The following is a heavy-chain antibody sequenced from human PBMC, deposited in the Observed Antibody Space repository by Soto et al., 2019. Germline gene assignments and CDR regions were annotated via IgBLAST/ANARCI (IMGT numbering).Heavy chain of an antibody. CDR2: IYSGGST. D-gene: IGHD6-6*01. Sequence: HPGGSLRLSCAASGFTVSSNYMSWVRQAPGKGLEWVSVIYSGGSTYYADSVKGRFTISRDNSKNTLYLQMNSLRAEDTAVYYCARGAARPNQDFDYWGQGTLVTVSS. CDR1: GFTVSSNY. J-gene: IGHJ4*02. CDR3: ARGAARPNQDFDY. V-gene: IGHV3-66*01.